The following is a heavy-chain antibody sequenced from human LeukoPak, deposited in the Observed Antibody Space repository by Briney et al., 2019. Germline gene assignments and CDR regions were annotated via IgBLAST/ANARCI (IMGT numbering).Heavy chain of an antibody. CDR2: INWNGGST. D-gene: IGHD5-12*01. CDR3: ARDIVATINRGLDY. V-gene: IGHV3-20*04. CDR1: GFTFDDYG. J-gene: IGHJ4*02. Sequence: GGSLRLSCAASGFTFDDYGMSWVRQAPGKGLEWVSGINWNGGSTGYADSVKGRFTISRDNAKNSLYLQMNSLRAEDTALYYCARDIVATINRGLDYWGQGTLVTVSS.